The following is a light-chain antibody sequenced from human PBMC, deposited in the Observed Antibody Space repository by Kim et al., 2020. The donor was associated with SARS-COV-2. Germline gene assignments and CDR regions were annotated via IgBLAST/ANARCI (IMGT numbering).Light chain of an antibody. Sequence: ASVGDRITITCRASQSIKRYLNWYHQKPGKPPQVLIYVASSLRSGVPSRFSGTGSGTDFTLTISSLQPDDFGTYYCQHSYAAPYTFGQGTKVDIK. V-gene: IGKV1-39*01. CDR3: QHSYAAPYT. J-gene: IGKJ2*01. CDR2: VAS. CDR1: QSIKRY.